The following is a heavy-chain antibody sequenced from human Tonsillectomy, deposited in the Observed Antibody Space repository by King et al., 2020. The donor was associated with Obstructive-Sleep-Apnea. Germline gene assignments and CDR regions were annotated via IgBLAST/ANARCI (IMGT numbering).Heavy chain of an antibody. Sequence: QLVQSGAEGKKTGESRRISCTGSRYGVASYWISWVRRMPGKCLGWGAKSDPSDSYIRYSPSFQVPVTFSAAESINTDSLQWSRLKAADTAIYYCGRQDHYRGRTPYYYHGMDVWGQGTTVTVSS. CDR1: RYGVASYW. CDR2: SDPSDSYI. V-gene: IGHV5-10-1*01. D-gene: IGHD5-12*01. J-gene: IGHJ6*02. CDR3: GRQDHYRGRTPYYYHGMDV.